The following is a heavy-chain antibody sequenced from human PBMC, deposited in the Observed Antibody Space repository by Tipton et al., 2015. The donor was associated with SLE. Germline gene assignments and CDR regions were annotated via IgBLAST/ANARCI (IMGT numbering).Heavy chain of an antibody. CDR3: ASLYGSGSYAGGMDV. J-gene: IGHJ6*02. CDR2: IYYSGST. Sequence: LSLTCTVSGGSISSSSYYWGWIRQPPGKGLEWIGSIYYSGSTYYNPSLKSRVTISVDTSKNQFSLKLSSVTAADTAVYYCASLYGSGSYAGGMDVWGQGTTVTVSS. CDR1: GGSISSSSYY. V-gene: IGHV4-39*07. D-gene: IGHD3-10*01.